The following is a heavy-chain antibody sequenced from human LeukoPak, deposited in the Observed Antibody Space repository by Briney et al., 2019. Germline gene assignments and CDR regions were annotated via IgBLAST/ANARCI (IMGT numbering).Heavy chain of an antibody. Sequence: ASVKVSCKASGYTFTSYDINWVRQATGQGLEWMGWMNPNSGNTGYAQKFQGRVTMTRNTSISTAYMELSSLRSEGTAVYYCAASNWDFYYYYYGMDVWGQGTTVTVSS. D-gene: IGHD1-7*01. CDR3: AASNWDFYYYYYGMDV. J-gene: IGHJ6*02. CDR2: MNPNSGNT. CDR1: GYTFTSYD. V-gene: IGHV1-8*01.